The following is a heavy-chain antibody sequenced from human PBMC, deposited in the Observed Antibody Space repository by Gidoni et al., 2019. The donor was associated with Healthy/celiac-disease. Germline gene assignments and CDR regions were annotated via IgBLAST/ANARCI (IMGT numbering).Heavy chain of an antibody. CDR3: ARDFRYYDINYYYYYGMDV. CDR2: INAGNGNT. J-gene: IGHJ6*02. Sequence: QVQLVQSGAEVKKPGASVKVSCKASGYTFTSYAMHWVRQAPGQRLEWMGWINAGNGNTKYSQKFQGRVTITRDTSASTAYMELSSLRSEDTAVYYCARDFRYYDINYYYYYGMDVWGQGTTVTVSS. V-gene: IGHV1-3*01. CDR1: GYTFTSYA. D-gene: IGHD3-9*01.